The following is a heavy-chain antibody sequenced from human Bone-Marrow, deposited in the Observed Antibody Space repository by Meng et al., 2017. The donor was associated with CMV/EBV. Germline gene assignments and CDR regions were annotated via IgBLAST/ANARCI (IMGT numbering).Heavy chain of an antibody. CDR2: IYYSGST. D-gene: IGHD6-6*01. Sequence: GSLRLSCTVSGGSISSSSYYWGWIRQPPGKGLEWIGSIYYSGSTYYNPSLKSRVTISVDTSKNQFSLKLSSVTAADTAVYYCARGGPKKYSSSSRGGTDYWGQGTLVTVSS. CDR3: ARGGPKKYSSSSRGGTDY. J-gene: IGHJ4*02. V-gene: IGHV4-39*01. CDR1: GGSISSSSYY.